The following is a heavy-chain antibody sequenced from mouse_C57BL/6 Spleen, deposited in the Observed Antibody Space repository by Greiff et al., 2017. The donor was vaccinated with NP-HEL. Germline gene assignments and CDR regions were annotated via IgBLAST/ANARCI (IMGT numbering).Heavy chain of an antibody. J-gene: IGHJ3*01. CDR3: AREGVITTVVDAWFAY. Sequence: QVQLKESGAELVKPGASVKISCKASGYAFSSYWMNWVKQRPGKGLEWIGQIYPGDGDTNYNGKFKGKATLTADKSSSTAYMQLSSLTSEDSAVYFCAREGVITTVVDAWFAYWGQGTLVTVSA. CDR1: GYAFSSYW. V-gene: IGHV1-80*01. D-gene: IGHD1-1*01. CDR2: IYPGDGDT.